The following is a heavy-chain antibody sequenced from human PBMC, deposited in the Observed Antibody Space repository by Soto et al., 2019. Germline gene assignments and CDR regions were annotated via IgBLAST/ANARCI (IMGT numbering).Heavy chain of an antibody. D-gene: IGHD3-10*01. CDR3: ARLGRTAVFDV. J-gene: IGHJ4*02. CDR2: TSYDGSNK. Sequence: QVQLVESGGGVVQPGTSLRLSCVGSGFTFRSYVIHWVRQAPGTGLEWVALTSYDGSNKYYDDSLKGRFTISRDNSRNTTDLQMDSLTLEDACIYYFARLGRTAVFDVWSQGKLVSVSP. V-gene: IGHV3-30*19. CDR1: GFTFRSYV.